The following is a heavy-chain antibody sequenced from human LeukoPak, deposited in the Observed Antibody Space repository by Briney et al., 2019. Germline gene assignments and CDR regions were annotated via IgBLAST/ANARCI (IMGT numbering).Heavy chain of an antibody. CDR2: IYYSGST. D-gene: IGHD3-22*01. Sequence: SETLSLTCTVSGGCISSSSYYWGWIRQPPGKGLEWIGSIYYSGSTYYNPSLKSRVTISVDTSKNQFSLKLSSVTAADTAVYYCARSHYYDSSGYYSGDYFDYWGQGTLVTVSS. CDR3: ARSHYYDSSGYYSGDYFDY. J-gene: IGHJ4*02. CDR1: GGCISSSSYY. V-gene: IGHV4-39*07.